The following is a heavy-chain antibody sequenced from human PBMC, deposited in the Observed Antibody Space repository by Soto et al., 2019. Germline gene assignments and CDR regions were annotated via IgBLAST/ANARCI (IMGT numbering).Heavy chain of an antibody. CDR1: GGSFSGYY. D-gene: IGHD3-3*01. V-gene: IGHV4-34*01. J-gene: IGHJ5*02. CDR3: ARKGAYYDFWSGYWHMAQVTTANWFDP. CDR2: INHSGST. Sequence: SETLSLTCAVYGGSFSGYYWSWIRQPPGKGLEWIGEINHSGSTNYNPSLKSRVTISVDTSKNQFSLKLSSVTAADTAVYYCARKGAYYDFWSGYWHMAQVTTANWFDPWGQGTLVTVSS.